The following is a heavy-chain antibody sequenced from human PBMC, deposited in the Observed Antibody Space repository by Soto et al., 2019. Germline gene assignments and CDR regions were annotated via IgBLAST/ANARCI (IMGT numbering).Heavy chain of an antibody. V-gene: IGHV4-30-2*01. CDR1: GGSISSGGYS. D-gene: IGHD4-17*01. CDR2: IYHSGST. J-gene: IGHJ4*02. Sequence: QLQLQESGSGLVKPSQTLSLTCAVSGGSISSGGYSWSWIRQPPGKGLEWIGYIYHSGSTYYNPSLKSRVTISVDRSKHQFSLKLSSVTAADTAVYYCASEHDYGGTGFDYWGQGTLVTVSS. CDR3: ASEHDYGGTGFDY.